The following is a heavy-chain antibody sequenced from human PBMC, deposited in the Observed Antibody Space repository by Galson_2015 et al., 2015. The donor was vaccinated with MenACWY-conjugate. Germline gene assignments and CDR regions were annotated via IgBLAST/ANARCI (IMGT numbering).Heavy chain of an antibody. V-gene: IGHV3-30-3*01. Sequence: SLRLSCAASGFTFSSYVMHWVRQAPGKGLEWVAVISEDGNNKNYADSVKGRFTISRDNSKNTLYLQMNTLRAEDTAVYYSAREGNDYDFWSTYYYYFDYWGQGTLVTVSS. CDR1: GFTFSSYV. CDR3: AREGNDYDFWSTYYYYFDY. CDR2: ISEDGNNK. D-gene: IGHD3-3*01. J-gene: IGHJ4*02.